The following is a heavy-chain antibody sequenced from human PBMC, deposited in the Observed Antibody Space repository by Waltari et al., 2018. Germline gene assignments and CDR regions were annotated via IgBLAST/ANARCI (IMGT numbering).Heavy chain of an antibody. V-gene: IGHV3-7*01. CDR2: IKKDGSEK. Sequence: EVQLVESGGGLVQPGGSLILSCAASGFTFSSYWMSWVRQAPGKGLEWVANIKKDGSEKYYVDSVKGRFTISRDNAKNSLYLQMNSLRAEDTAVYYCATIWGGLENFDYWGQGTLVTVSS. J-gene: IGHJ4*02. CDR3: ATIWGGLENFDY. D-gene: IGHD5-12*01. CDR1: GFTFSSYW.